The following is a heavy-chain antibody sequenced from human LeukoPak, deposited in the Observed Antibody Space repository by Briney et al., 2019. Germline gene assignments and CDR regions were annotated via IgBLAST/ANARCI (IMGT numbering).Heavy chain of an antibody. CDR2: IYSGGST. CDR3: ARGGIAVAGTVWFDP. J-gene: IGHJ5*02. D-gene: IGHD6-19*01. Sequence: GGSLRLSCAASGFTVSSNYMSWVRQAPGKGLGWVSVIYSGGSTYYADSVKGRFTISRDNANNSLFLQMNSLRAEDTAVYYCARGGIAVAGTVWFDPWGQGTLVTVSS. CDR1: GFTVSSNY. V-gene: IGHV3-53*01.